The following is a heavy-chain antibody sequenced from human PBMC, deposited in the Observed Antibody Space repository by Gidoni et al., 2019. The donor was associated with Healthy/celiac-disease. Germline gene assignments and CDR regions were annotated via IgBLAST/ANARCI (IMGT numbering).Heavy chain of an antibody. V-gene: IGHV3-23*01. D-gene: IGHD3-10*01. Sequence: EVQLLESGGGLVQPGGSLRLSCAASGFTFSSYAMSWVRQAPGKGLEWVSAISGSSGSTYYADSVKGRFTISRDNTKNTLYLQMNSLRAEDTAVYYCARLPTYYYGSGSYMQDYWGQGTLVTVSS. CDR2: ISGSSGST. CDR3: ARLPTYYYGSGSYMQDY. CDR1: GFTFSSYA. J-gene: IGHJ4*02.